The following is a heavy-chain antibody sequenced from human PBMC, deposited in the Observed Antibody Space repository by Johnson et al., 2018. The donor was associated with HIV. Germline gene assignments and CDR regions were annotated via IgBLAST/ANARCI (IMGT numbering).Heavy chain of an antibody. CDR3: ARGGSSGWSGFLAFDI. Sequence: EQLVESGGGLVQPGGSLRLSCAASGFSFSDYDMHWVRQLTGKSLEWVSAIGTAGDTFYPGSVKGRFTISRENPKNSLYLQMNSLGAGDTAIYYCARGGSSGWSGFLAFDIWGQGTMVTVSS. J-gene: IGHJ3*02. D-gene: IGHD6-19*01. V-gene: IGHV3-13*01. CDR1: GFSFSDYD. CDR2: IGTAGDT.